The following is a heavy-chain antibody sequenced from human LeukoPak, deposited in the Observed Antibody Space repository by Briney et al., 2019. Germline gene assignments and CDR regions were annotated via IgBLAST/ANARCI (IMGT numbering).Heavy chain of an antibody. Sequence: ASVKVSCKASGYTFTGYYMHWVRQAPGQGLEWMGWINPNSGGTNYAQKFQGRVTMTRDTSISTAYMELSRPRSDDTAVYYCARASRGSAMVENDYWGQGTLVTVSS. D-gene: IGHD5-18*01. CDR2: INPNSGGT. J-gene: IGHJ4*02. CDR3: ARASRGSAMVENDY. V-gene: IGHV1-2*02. CDR1: GYTFTGYY.